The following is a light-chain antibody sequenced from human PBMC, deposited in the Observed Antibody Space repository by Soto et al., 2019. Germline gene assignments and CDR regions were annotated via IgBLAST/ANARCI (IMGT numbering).Light chain of an antibody. Sequence: DIQMTQSPSSLSASIGDRVTITCRASQTLRNYLNWYQQKPGKAPKLLIYAASSLQSGVPSRFSGSGSATDFTLTISSLQPEDFATYYCQQSDSTPITFGQGTRLESK. J-gene: IGKJ5*01. V-gene: IGKV1-39*01. CDR2: AAS. CDR1: QTLRNY. CDR3: QQSDSTPIT.